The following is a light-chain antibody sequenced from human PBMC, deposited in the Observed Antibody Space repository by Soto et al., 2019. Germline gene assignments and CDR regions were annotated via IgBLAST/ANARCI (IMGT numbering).Light chain of an antibody. J-gene: IGKJ1*01. CDR1: QSVSSSY. V-gene: IGKV3-20*01. CDR3: QQYGSSPWT. Sequence: EIVLTQSPVTLSLSPGERATLSCRASQSVSSSYLAWYQQIPGQAPRLLIYGASSRATGIPDRFSGSGSGTDCTLTISRLEPADFAVYYCQQYGSSPWTFGQGTKVEVK. CDR2: GAS.